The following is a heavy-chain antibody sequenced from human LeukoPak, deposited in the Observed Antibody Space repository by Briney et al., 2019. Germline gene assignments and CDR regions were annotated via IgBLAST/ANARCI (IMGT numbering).Heavy chain of an antibody. Sequence: SVKVSCKASGGTFSSYAISWVRQAPGQGLEWMGGIIPIFGTANYAQKFQGRVTITADESTSTAYMELSSLRSEDTAVYYCASVSGRSSYYYYCYMDVWGKGTTVTISS. J-gene: IGHJ6*03. D-gene: IGHD3-10*01. V-gene: IGHV1-69*13. CDR1: GGTFSSYA. CDR3: ASVSGRSSYYYYCYMDV. CDR2: IIPIFGTA.